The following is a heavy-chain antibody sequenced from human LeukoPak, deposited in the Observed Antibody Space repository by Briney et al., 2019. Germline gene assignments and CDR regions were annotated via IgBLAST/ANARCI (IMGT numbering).Heavy chain of an antibody. CDR2: TYYRSTWYN. Sequence: SQTLSLTCAISGDSVSSNSVTWNWIRQSPSRGLEWLGRTYYRSTWYNDYAVSVRGRITVNPDTSKNQFSLHLTSVTAADTAVYYCARDTSSWPTLEYWGQGTLVTVSS. CDR3: ARDTSSWPTLEY. V-gene: IGHV6-1*01. CDR1: GDSVSSNSVT. J-gene: IGHJ4*02. D-gene: IGHD6-13*01.